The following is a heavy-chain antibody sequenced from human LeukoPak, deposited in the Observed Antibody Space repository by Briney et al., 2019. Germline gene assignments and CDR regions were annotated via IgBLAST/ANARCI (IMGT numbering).Heavy chain of an antibody. D-gene: IGHD3-16*02. CDR3: AREYDYVWGSYRWFDP. J-gene: IGHJ5*02. Sequence: GGSLRLSCAASGFTFSSYAMHWVRQAPGKRLEWVAVISYDGSNKYYADSVKGRFTISRDNSKNTLYLQMNSLRAEDTAVYYCAREYDYVWGSYRWFDPWGQGALVTVSS. CDR2: ISYDGSNK. CDR1: GFTFSSYA. V-gene: IGHV3-30-3*01.